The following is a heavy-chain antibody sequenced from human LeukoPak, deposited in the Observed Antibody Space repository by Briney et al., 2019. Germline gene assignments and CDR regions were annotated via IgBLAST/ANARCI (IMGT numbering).Heavy chain of an antibody. D-gene: IGHD5-12*01. CDR3: ARDRYSGYDSGYYYGMDV. CDR2: IIPIFGTA. CDR1: GGTFSSYA. V-gene: IGHV1-69*13. Sequence: ASVKVSCKASGGTFSSYAISWVRQAPGQGLEWMGGIIPIFGTANYAQKFQGRVTITADESTSTAYMELSSLRSEDTAVYYCARDRYSGYDSGYYYGMDVWGQGTTATVSS. J-gene: IGHJ6*02.